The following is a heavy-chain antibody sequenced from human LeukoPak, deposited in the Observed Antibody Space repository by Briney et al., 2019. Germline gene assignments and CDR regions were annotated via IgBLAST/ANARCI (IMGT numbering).Heavy chain of an antibody. CDR3: TLDTLVVVPAAADAFDI. D-gene: IGHD2-2*01. CDR2: IRAYNGNT. J-gene: IGHJ3*02. CDR1: GYTFTSYG. Sequence: ASVKVSCKASGYTFTSYGISWVRQAPGQGVEWMGWIRAYNGNTNYAQKLQGTVTMTTDTSTSTAYMELRSVKSDDTAVYCCTLDTLVVVPAAADAFDIWGQGTMVTVSS. V-gene: IGHV1-18*04.